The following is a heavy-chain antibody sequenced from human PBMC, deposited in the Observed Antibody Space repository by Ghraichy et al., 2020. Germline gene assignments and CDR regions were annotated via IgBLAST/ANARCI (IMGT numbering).Heavy chain of an antibody. J-gene: IGHJ6*02. CDR2: INPNSGDA. CDR3: ARDFFSSITSPNYYYGMDV. CDR1: GYTFTAYY. Sequence: ASVKVSCKASGYTFTAYYMNWVRQAPGHGLEWMGRINPNSGDANYAQKFQGRVTVTSDTSISTAYMEVSGLRSDDTAIYYCARDFFSSITSPNYYYGMDVWGQGTTVTVSS. V-gene: IGHV1-2*06. D-gene: IGHD1-14*01.